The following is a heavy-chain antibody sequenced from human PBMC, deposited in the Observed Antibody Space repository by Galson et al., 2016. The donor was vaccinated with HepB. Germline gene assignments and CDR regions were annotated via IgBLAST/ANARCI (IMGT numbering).Heavy chain of an antibody. V-gene: IGHV1-2*02. CDR2: INPNSSGT. D-gene: IGHD3-9*01. CDR1: GYTFTGHY. J-gene: IGHJ4*02. CDR3: ARAGLRYFDWFSPYYFDY. Sequence: SCKASGYTFTGHYIHWVRQAPGQGLEWMGWINPNSSGTKFAVKFQGRVTVTRDTSTSIAYMELSGLRSDDTAVYFCARAGLRYFDWFSPYYFDYWGQGTLVTVSS.